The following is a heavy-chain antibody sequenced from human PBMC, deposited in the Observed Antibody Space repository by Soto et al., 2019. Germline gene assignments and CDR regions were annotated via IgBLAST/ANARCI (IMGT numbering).Heavy chain of an antibody. Sequence: EVHLLESGGGLVQPGGSLRLSCAASGFTFSNYPINWVRQAPGKGLQWVSAITGNSDTFYADSVKGRFTVSRDNAKNTLYLQMNSLRAEDTGLYYCAKVNWNSGNDDDFWGQGTLVTVSS. CDR1: GFTFSNYP. CDR3: AKVNWNSGNDDDF. J-gene: IGHJ4*02. V-gene: IGHV3-23*01. D-gene: IGHD5-12*01. CDR2: ITGNSDT.